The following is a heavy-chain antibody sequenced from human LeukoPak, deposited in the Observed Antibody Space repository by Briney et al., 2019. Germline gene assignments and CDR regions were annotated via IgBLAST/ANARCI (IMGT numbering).Heavy chain of an antibody. CDR3: ARDLGYCSGGSCWRYYFDY. CDR1: GGSISSDDSS. CDR2: LYYSGIT. V-gene: IGHV4-30-4*07. D-gene: IGHD2-15*01. Sequence: SETLSLTCTVSGGSISSDDSSWSWIRQPPGKGLEWIGYLYYSGITFYNPSLRGRVTISPDMSRNQFSLKLTSVTAADTAVYYCARDLGYCSGGSCWRYYFDYWGQGTLVTVSS. J-gene: IGHJ4*02.